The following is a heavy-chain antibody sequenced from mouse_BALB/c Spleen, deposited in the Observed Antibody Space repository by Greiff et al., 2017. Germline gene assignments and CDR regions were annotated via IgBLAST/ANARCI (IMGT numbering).Heavy chain of an antibody. V-gene: IGHV1-87*01. D-gene: IGHD1-1*01. CDR3: ARGPYGNFDY. Sequence: QVQLQQSGAELARPGASVKLSCKASGYTFTSYWMQWVKQRPGQGLEWIGAIYPGDGDTRYTQKFKGKATLTADKSSSTAYMQLSSLASEDSAVYYCARGPYGNFDYWGQGTTLTVSS. CDR2: IYPGDGDT. CDR1: GYTFTSYW. J-gene: IGHJ2*01.